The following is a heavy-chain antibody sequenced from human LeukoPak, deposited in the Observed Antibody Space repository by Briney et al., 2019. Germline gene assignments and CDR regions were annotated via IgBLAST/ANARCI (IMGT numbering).Heavy chain of an antibody. Sequence: SETLSLTCSVSGASISRYYWSWIRQPPGKGLEWIGYFHHSGNTNYSPSLSSRITMSVDTSKNQFSLRLNSVTAADTAIYYCARRSSGWYSNWFDPWGQGTLVTVSS. J-gene: IGHJ5*02. CDR1: GASISRYY. CDR2: FHHSGNT. CDR3: ARRSSGWYSNWFDP. D-gene: IGHD6-19*01. V-gene: IGHV4-59*12.